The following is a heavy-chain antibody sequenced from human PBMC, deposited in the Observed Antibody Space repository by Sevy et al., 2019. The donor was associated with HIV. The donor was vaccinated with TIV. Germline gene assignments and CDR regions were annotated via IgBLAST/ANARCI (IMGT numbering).Heavy chain of an antibody. J-gene: IGHJ4*01. CDR3: ATGRQGATYGY. CDR1: GFNFRIYA. CDR2: ISYDGSDK. D-gene: IGHD1-26*01. Sequence: GGSLRLSCAASGFNFRIYAMHWVRQAPGKGLEWVAVISYDGSDKFYAESVKGRFTISRDISKNMVFLQLNSLRGDDTAVYYCATGRQGATYGYWGLGTPVTVSS. V-gene: IGHV3-30*03.